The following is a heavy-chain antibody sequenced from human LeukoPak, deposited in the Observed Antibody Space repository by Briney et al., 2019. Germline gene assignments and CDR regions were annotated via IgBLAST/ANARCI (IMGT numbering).Heavy chain of an antibody. J-gene: IGHJ4*02. CDR2: IYYSGST. V-gene: IGHV4-31*03. Sequence: SQTLSLTCTVSGGSISSGGYYWSWIRQHPGKDLEWIRYIYYSGSTYYNPSLKSRVTISVDTSKNQFSLKLSSVTAADTAVYYCARYGAVIYYFDYWGQGTLVTVPS. CDR1: GGSISSGGYY. D-gene: IGHD4-11*01. CDR3: ARYGAVIYYFDY.